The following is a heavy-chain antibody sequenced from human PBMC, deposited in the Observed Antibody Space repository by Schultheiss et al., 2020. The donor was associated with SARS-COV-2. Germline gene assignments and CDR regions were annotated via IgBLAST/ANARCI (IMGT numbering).Heavy chain of an antibody. D-gene: IGHD2-21*02. CDR1: GGSISSYY. V-gene: IGHV4-59*12. Sequence: SQTLLLTCTVSGGSISSYYWSWIRQPPGKGLEWIGYIYYSGSTNYNPSLKSRVTISVDTSKNQFSLKLSSVTAADTAVYYCARGVVVVTSRGWFDPWGQGTLVTVSS. CDR3: ARGVVVVTSRGWFDP. J-gene: IGHJ5*02. CDR2: IYYSGST.